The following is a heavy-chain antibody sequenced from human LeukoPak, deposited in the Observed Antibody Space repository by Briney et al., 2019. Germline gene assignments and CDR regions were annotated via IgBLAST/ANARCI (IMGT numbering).Heavy chain of an antibody. D-gene: IGHD1-26*01. CDR2: IYYAGGT. CDR3: ARISVGATVDY. Sequence: SGTLSLTCTVSGGSVSSGTYYWSWIRQPPAKGLEWFGFIYYAGGTNYSPSLKSRVTISVDTAQNQFSLKLSSVTAADTAVYYCARISVGATVDYWGQGTLVTVSS. CDR1: GGSVSSGTYY. V-gene: IGHV4-61*01. J-gene: IGHJ4*02.